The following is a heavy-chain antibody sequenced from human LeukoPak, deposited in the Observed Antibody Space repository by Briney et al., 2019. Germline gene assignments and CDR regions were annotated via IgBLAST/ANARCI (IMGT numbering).Heavy chain of an antibody. CDR2: ISYDGSNK. D-gene: IGHD3-10*01. CDR1: GFTFSSYA. Sequence: GGSLRLSCAASGFTFSSYAMHWARQAPGKGLEWVAVISYDGSNKYYADSVKGRFTISRDNSKNTLYLQMNSLRAEDTAVYYCARASMVSYYYYYMDVWGKGTTVTVSS. V-gene: IGHV3-30*04. J-gene: IGHJ6*03. CDR3: ARASMVSYYYYYMDV.